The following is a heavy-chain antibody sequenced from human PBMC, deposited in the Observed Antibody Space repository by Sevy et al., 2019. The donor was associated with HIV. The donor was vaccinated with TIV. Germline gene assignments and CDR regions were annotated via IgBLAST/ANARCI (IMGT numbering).Heavy chain of an antibody. V-gene: IGHV1-2*05. J-gene: IGHJ4*02. D-gene: IGHD3-22*01. CDR1: GYMFIAYF. CDR2: INPNSGDT. CDR3: ARVLYYGSSAYYFDH. Sequence: ASVKVSCKASGYMFIAYFIHWVRQAPGQGLEWMGRINPNSGDTNYAQKFQGRVTMTRDTSINTAYMELSRLRSDDTGVYSLARVLYYGSSAYYFDHWGQGTLVTVSS.